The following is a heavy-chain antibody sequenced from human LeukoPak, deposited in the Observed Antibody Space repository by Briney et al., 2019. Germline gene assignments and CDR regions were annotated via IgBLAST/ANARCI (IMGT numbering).Heavy chain of an antibody. CDR2: ISSSSSTI. Sequence: GGSLRLSCAASGFTFSSYSMNWVRQAPGKGLEWVSYISSSSSTIYYADSVKGRFTISRDNAKNSLYLQMSSLRAEDTAVYFCAKDAWVVTTTYFDYWGQGTLVTVSS. CDR3: AKDAWVVTTTYFDY. J-gene: IGHJ4*02. D-gene: IGHD4-23*01. CDR1: GFTFSSYS. V-gene: IGHV3-48*01.